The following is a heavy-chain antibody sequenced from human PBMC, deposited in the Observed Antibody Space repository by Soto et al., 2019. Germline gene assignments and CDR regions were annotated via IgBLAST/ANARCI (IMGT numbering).Heavy chain of an antibody. J-gene: IGHJ4*02. Sequence: PGEPLKISCEASGYSFTSNWIGWVRQMPEKGLEWIGIINPADSDIKYSPASQGQVTISADKSISTVYLQWSSLQASDTAMYYCARHSSEETGCPLRRLAYRGQGTLVTVSS. CDR1: GYSFTSNW. CDR3: ARHSSEETGCPLRRLAY. CDR2: INPADSDI. D-gene: IGHD3-22*01. V-gene: IGHV5-51*01.